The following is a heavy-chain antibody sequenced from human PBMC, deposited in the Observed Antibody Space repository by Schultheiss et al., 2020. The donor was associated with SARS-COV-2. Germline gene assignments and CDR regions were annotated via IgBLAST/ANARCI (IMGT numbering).Heavy chain of an antibody. J-gene: IGHJ5*02. Sequence: ASVKVSCKASGYTFTSYDINWVRQATGQGLEWMGWMSANSATTGSAQKFQGRVTLTRNTSISTAYMELSSLRSDETAVYYCARAGWELERRGWFDPWGQGTLVTVSS. V-gene: IGHV1-8*01. D-gene: IGHD1-1*01. CDR2: MSANSATT. CDR3: ARAGWELERRGWFDP. CDR1: GYTFTSYD.